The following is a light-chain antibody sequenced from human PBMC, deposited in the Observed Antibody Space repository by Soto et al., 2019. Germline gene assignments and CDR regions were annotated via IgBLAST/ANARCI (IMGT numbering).Light chain of an antibody. J-gene: IGKJ4*01. CDR1: QSVNSRY. V-gene: IGKV3-20*01. CDR2: GTS. CDR3: QQYVSSSLT. Sequence: EIVLTQSPGTLSLSPGERATLSCRASQSVNSRYLAWYQQKPGQAPNLLIYGTSSRASDIPDRFSGSGSGTDFTLTISRLEPEDFAVYYCQQYVSSSLTFGGGTKVEIK.